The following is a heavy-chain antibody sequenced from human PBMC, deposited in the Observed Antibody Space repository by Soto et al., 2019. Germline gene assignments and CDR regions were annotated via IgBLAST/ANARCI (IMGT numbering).Heavy chain of an antibody. Sequence: GSSVKVSCKASGGTFSSYAISWVRQAPGQGLEWMGGIIPIFGTANYAQKFQGRVTITADESTSTAYMELSRLRSDDTAVYYCARAFSRSADGFDYWGHVTLVTDSP. CDR2: IIPIFGTA. CDR1: GGTFSSYA. CDR3: ARAFSRSADGFDY. J-gene: IGHJ4*01. D-gene: IGHD6-6*01. V-gene: IGHV1-69*13.